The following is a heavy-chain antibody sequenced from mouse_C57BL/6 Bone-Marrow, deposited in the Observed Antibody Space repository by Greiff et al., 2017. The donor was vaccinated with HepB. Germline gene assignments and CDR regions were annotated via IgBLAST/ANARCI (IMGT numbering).Heavy chain of an antibody. CDR3: ARDDYYFDY. Sequence: ESGPGLVKPSQSLSLTCSVTGYSITSGYYWHWIRQFPGNKLEWMGYISYDGSNNYNPSLKNRISITRDTSKNQFFLKLNSVTTEDTATYYCARDDYYFDYWGQGTTLTVSS. D-gene: IGHD2-4*01. J-gene: IGHJ2*01. CDR2: ISYDGSN. V-gene: IGHV3-6*01. CDR1: GYSITSGYY.